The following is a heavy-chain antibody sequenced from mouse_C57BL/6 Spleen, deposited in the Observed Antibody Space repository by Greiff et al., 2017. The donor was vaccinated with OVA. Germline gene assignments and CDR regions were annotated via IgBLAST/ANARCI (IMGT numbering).Heavy chain of an antibody. Sequence: EVKLQQSGAELVRPGASVKLSCTASGFNIKDDYMHWVKQRPEQGLEWIGWLDPENGDTEYASKFQGKATITADTSSNTAYLQLRSLTSEDTAVYYSAICGSRFAYWGQGTLGTVSA. D-gene: IGHD1-1*01. CDR3: AICGSRFAY. CDR1: GFNIKDDY. CDR2: LDPENGDT. V-gene: IGHV14-4*01. J-gene: IGHJ3*01.